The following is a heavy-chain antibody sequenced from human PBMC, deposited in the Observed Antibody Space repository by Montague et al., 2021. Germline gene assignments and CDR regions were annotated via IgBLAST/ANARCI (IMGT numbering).Heavy chain of an antibody. D-gene: IGHD2-15*01. J-gene: IGHJ5*02. Sequence: SETLSLTCTVSGGSISSASYYWGWIRQPPGKGPEFIGVIYYNGTTYHNPSLKSRVTVSMDTSKNQFFLKLSSVTAADTAVYYCARSLYCRGGSCYSGFDPWGQGTLVTASS. V-gene: IGHV4-39*01. CDR1: GGSISSASYY. CDR2: IYYNGTT. CDR3: ARSLYCRGGSCYSGFDP.